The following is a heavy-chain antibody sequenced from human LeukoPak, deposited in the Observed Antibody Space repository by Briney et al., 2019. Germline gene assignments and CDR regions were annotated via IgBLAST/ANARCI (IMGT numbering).Heavy chain of an antibody. J-gene: IGHJ4*02. CDR1: GFTFGNDA. D-gene: IGHD3-16*02. V-gene: IGHV3-23*01. CDR3: SKGVNTATSAGAY. Sequence: GGSLRLSCAASGFTFGNDAMNWVRQAPGKGLEWVSAIGGSGGTTYHADSVKGRFTISRDNSKNTLYLQMTSLSAGDTALYYCSKGVNTATSAGAYWGQGTLVTVSS. CDR2: IGGSGGTT.